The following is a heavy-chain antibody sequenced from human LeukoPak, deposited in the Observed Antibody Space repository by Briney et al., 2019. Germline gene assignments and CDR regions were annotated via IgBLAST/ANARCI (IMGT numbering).Heavy chain of an antibody. J-gene: IGHJ5*02. Sequence: ASVKVSCKASGYTFTSYGISWVRQAPGQGLEWMGWISAYNGNTNYAQKLQGRVTMTTDTSTSTAYMELRSLRSDDTAVYYCARDTETREGHIAAAAVNWFDPWGQGTLVTVSS. CDR2: ISAYNGNT. V-gene: IGHV1-18*01. D-gene: IGHD6-13*01. CDR3: ARDTETREGHIAAAAVNWFDP. CDR1: GYTFTSYG.